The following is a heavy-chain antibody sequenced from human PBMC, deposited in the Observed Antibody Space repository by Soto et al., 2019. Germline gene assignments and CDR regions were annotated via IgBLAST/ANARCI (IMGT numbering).Heavy chain of an antibody. CDR1: GWTFSSYA. Sequence: SVKVSCKASGWTFSSYASSWVRQARGQGVEWMGGIIPSFGTSNYAQKFQGRVTITADESTSTAYMELSSLRSEDTAVYYCARDEVHCSGGSCSPYWYFDLWGRGTLVTVSS. CDR2: IIPSFGTS. D-gene: IGHD2-15*01. J-gene: IGHJ2*01. V-gene: IGHV1-69*13. CDR3: ARDEVHCSGGSCSPYWYFDL.